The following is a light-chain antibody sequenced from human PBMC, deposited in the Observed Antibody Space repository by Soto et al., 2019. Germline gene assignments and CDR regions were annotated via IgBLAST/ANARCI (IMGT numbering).Light chain of an antibody. V-gene: IGLV2-8*01. CDR1: SSDIGGYNS. Sequence: QSALTQSPSASGSPGQSVTISCPGTSSDIGGYNSVSWYQQHPGKAPKVMIYDVTKRPSGVPDRFSGSKSGNTASLTVSALQAEDEADYYCQAWDSSTAYVFGTGTKLTVL. CDR2: DVT. J-gene: IGLJ1*01. CDR3: QAWDSSTAYV.